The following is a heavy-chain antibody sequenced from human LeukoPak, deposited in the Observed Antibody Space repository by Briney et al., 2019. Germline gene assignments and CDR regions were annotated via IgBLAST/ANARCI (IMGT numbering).Heavy chain of an antibody. CDR3: ARGRLGTWFGELKA. Sequence: ASVKVSCKASGYIFTSYYMHWVRQAPGQGLEWVGFINANSSGTTYAQKFQGRVTMTRDTSTSTAYMQLSSLRSDDTAVYYCARGRLGTWFGELKAWGQGTLVTVSS. J-gene: IGHJ5*02. CDR2: INANSSGT. CDR1: GYIFTSYY. D-gene: IGHD3-10*01. V-gene: IGHV1-2*02.